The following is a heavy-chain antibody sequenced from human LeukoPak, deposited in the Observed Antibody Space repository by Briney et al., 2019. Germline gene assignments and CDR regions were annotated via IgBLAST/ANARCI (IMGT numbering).Heavy chain of an antibody. CDR2: ISSSSSYI. Sequence: GGSLRLSCAASGFTFSSYSMNWVRQAPGKGLEWVSSISSSSSYIYYADSVKGRFTISRDNAKNSLYLQMNSLRAEDTAVYYCARVGAGYYGSGSPYYYGMDVWAKGPRSPSP. D-gene: IGHD3-10*01. V-gene: IGHV3-21*01. CDR3: ARVGAGYYGSGSPYYYGMDV. J-gene: IGHJ6*02. CDR1: GFTFSSYS.